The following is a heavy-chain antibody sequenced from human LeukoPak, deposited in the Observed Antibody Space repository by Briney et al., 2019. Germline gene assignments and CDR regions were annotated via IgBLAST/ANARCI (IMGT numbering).Heavy chain of an antibody. CDR3: ARDDRSVDTAMSFQR. J-gene: IGHJ1*01. CDR1: GYTFTSYG. D-gene: IGHD5-18*01. CDR2: ISGYNGDA. V-gene: IGHV1-18*01. Sequence: ASVKVSCKASGYTFTSYGINWVRQAPGQGLEWMGWISGYNGDAIYAQKLQGRVTLTTDTPTATAYMELRSLKFDDTAVYYCARDDRSVDTAMSFQRWGQGTLVTVSS.